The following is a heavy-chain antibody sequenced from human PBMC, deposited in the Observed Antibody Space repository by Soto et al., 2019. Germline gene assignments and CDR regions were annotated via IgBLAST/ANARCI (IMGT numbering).Heavy chain of an antibody. V-gene: IGHV1-18*01. CDR2: ISAYHGYT. J-gene: IGHJ3*02. D-gene: IGHD1-20*01. CDR3: AREVTGTHDAFDI. CDR1: GYTFTTYG. Sequence: ASVKVSCKASGYTFTTYGISWVRQAPGQGLEWMGWISAYHGYTNYAQKLQGRVTMTTDTSTSTAYMELRSLRSDDTAVYFCAREVTGTHDAFDIWGRGTMVTVSS.